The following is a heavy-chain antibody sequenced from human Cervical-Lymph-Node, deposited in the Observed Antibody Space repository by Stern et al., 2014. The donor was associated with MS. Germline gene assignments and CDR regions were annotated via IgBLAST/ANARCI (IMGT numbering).Heavy chain of an antibody. D-gene: IGHD5-18*01. CDR1: GYTFSSYG. J-gene: IGHJ4*02. V-gene: IGHV1-18*01. CDR2: IRVYNGDT. Sequence: QVQLMQSGTEVKKPGASVKVSCKASGYTFSSYGINWVRQAPGQGLEWMGWIRVYNGDTKYAQKVQGRVTMTTDTSTDTAYMELRSLRSDDTAVYYCARDGSGYSSGETLFDNWGQGTLVTVSS. CDR3: ARDGSGYSSGETLFDN.